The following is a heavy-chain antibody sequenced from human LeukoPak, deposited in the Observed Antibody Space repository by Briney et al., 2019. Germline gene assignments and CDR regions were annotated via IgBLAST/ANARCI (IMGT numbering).Heavy chain of an antibody. J-gene: IGHJ4*02. CDR3: TRVFTRDTAMVADY. V-gene: IGHV3-49*03. D-gene: IGHD5-18*01. CDR2: IRSKAYGGTT. CDR1: GFTFGDYA. Sequence: GGSLRLSCTASGFTFGDYAMSWFRQAPGKGLEWVGFIRSKAYGGTTEYAASVKGRFTISRDDSKSIAYLQMNSLKTEDTAVYYCTRVFTRDTAMVADYWGQGTLVTVSS.